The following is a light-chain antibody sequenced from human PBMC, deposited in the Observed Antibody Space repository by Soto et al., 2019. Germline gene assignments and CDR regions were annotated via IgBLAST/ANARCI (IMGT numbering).Light chain of an antibody. Sequence: QSVLTQPPSASGSPGQSVTISCTGTSSDIGGYNYVSWYQQHPGKAPKVMIYEVTKRPSGVPDRFSGSKSGNTASLTVSGLQAEDEADYHCSSYASSNEVVFGGGTKLTVL. V-gene: IGLV2-8*01. CDR1: SSDIGGYNY. J-gene: IGLJ2*01. CDR2: EVT. CDR3: SSYASSNEVV.